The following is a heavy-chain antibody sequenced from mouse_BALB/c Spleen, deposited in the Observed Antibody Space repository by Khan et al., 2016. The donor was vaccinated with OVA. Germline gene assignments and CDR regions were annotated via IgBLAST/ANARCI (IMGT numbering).Heavy chain of an antibody. CDR2: TNPTNGRT. CDR1: GYTFTSYW. J-gene: IGHJ2*01. D-gene: IGHD1-1*01. Sequence: VQLKQSGAELVKAGASVKMSCTASGYTFTSYWMHWVQQRLGQGLEWFAETNPTNGRTYYNEKFKSKATLTVDKSSSTAYMLLSGPTFEDSAVYYCARIKKKVATYCDYWGQGTTLTVSS. CDR3: ARIKKKVATYCDY. V-gene: IGHV1S81*02.